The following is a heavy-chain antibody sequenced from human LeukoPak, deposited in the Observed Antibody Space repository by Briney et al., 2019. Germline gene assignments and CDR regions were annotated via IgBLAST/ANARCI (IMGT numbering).Heavy chain of an antibody. J-gene: IGHJ6*03. V-gene: IGHV3-23*01. Sequence: GGSLRLSCAASGFTFSSYGMSWVRQAPGQGLGWVSAISVSGGSTYYADSVKGRFTISRDNARNSLYLQMNSLTAEDTAVYYCARDPYSGAYGDTYYYYMDVWGKGTTVTISS. D-gene: IGHD1-26*01. CDR3: ARDPYSGAYGDTYYYYMDV. CDR1: GFTFSSYG. CDR2: ISVSGGST.